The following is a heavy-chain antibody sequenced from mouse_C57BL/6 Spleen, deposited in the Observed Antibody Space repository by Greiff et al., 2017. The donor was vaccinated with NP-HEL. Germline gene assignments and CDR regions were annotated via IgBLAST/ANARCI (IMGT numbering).Heavy chain of an antibody. J-gene: IGHJ4*01. CDR1: GFSFTSYG. CDR3: AKGIYYEYEGARCY. Sequence: VKLVESGPGLVAPSQSLSITCTVSGFSFTSYGVSWVRQPPGKGLEWMGVIWGDGSTNYHSALISRLSLIKDNSKSQVILKLNSLQADDTATCYCAKGIYYEYEGARCYWGKGTSVTVSS. V-gene: IGHV2-3*01. D-gene: IGHD2-4*01. CDR2: IWGDGST.